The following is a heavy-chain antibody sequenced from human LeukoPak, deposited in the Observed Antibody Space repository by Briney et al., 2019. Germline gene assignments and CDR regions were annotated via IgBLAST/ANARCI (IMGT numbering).Heavy chain of an antibody. V-gene: IGHV5-10-1*01. J-gene: IGHJ3*02. CDR3: ARPIGYCSGGSCYSGAFDI. D-gene: IGHD2-15*01. Sequence: GESLKISCKGSGYSFTSYRISWVRQMPGKGLEWMGRIDPSDSYTNYSPSFQGHVTISADKSISTAYLQWSSLKASDTAMYYCARPIGYCSGGSCYSGAFDIWGQGTMVTVSS. CDR1: GYSFTSYR. CDR2: IDPSDSYT.